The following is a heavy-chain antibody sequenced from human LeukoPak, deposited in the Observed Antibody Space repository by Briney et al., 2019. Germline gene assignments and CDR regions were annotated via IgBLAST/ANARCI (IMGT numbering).Heavy chain of an antibody. CDR1: GFTFSTYA. Sequence: GGSLRLSCAASGFTFSTYAMSWVRRTPGKGLEWVSAITGGGGTTHYADSVKGRFTISRDNPKNTLSLQMNSLRAEDTPVYHCGKGPPILRWSFVYRGQRGQVADSS. CDR2: ITGGGGTT. J-gene: IGHJ4*02. D-gene: IGHD4-23*01. V-gene: IGHV3-23*01. CDR3: GKGPPILRWSFVY.